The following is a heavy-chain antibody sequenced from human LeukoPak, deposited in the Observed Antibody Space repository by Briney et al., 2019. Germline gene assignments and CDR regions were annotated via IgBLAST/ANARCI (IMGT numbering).Heavy chain of an antibody. J-gene: IGHJ4*02. CDR2: IIPIFGTA. V-gene: IGHV1-69*13. D-gene: IGHD6-13*01. CDR1: GGTFSSYA. CDR3: AREGPIAAADSDYFDY. Sequence: ASVKVSCTASGGTFSSYAISWVRQAPGQGLEWMGGIIPIFGTANYAQKFQGRVTITADESTSTAYMELSSLRSEDTAVYYCAREGPIAAADSDYFDYWGQGTLVTVSS.